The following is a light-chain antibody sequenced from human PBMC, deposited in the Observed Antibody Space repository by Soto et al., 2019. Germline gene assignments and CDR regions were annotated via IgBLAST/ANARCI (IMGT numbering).Light chain of an antibody. CDR2: GVS. CDR3: QQYGNSPRT. V-gene: IGKV3-20*01. CDR1: QSVTTNF. J-gene: IGKJ2*01. Sequence: EIVLTQSPGTLSLSPGERATLSCRASQSVTTNFFAWYQQKPGQAPRLLIFGVSSRAPGIPDRFTGSGSGTDFGLTISGLEPEDFAIYYCQQYGNSPRTFGQGTKVEIK.